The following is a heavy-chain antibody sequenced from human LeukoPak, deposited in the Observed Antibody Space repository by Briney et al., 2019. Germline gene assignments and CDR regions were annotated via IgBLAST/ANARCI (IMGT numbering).Heavy chain of an antibody. CDR1: GYTFTRYG. V-gene: IGHV1-18*01. CDR2: ISAYNGNT. D-gene: IGHD4-23*01. CDR3: ARDFLPMVVTPALFDY. Sequence: ASVKVSCKASGYTFTRYGISWVRQAPGQGLEWMGWISAYNGNTNYAQKLQARVTMTTDTSTSTAYMELRSLRSDDTAVYYCARDFLPMVVTPALFDYWGQGTLVTVSS. J-gene: IGHJ4*02.